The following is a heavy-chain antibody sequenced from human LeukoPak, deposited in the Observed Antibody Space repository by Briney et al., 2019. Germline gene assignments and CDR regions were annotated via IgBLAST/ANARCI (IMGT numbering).Heavy chain of an antibody. V-gene: IGHV4-59*01. J-gene: IGHJ4*02. Sequence: SETLSLTYTVSGGSISSYYWSWIRQPPGKGLEWIGYIYYSGSTNYNPSLKSRVTISVDTSKNQFSLKLSSVTAADTAVYYCARRQLAVVTAYYFAYWGQGTLVTVSS. D-gene: IGHD2-21*01. CDR1: GGSISSYY. CDR3: ARRQLAVVTAYYFAY. CDR2: IYYSGST.